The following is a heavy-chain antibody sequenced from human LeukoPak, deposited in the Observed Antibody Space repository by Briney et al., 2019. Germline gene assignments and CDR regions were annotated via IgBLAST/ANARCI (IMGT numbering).Heavy chain of an antibody. V-gene: IGHV1-2*02. D-gene: IGHD3-22*01. CDR2: INPNSGGT. J-gene: IGHJ4*02. Sequence: ASVKVSCKASGYTFTGYYMHWVRKAPGQGLEWMGWINPNSGGTNYAQKFQGRVTMTRDTSISTAYMELSRLRSDDTAVYYCARVDYYDSSGYHGENYFDYWGQGTLVTVSS. CDR1: GYTFTGYY. CDR3: ARVDYYDSSGYHGENYFDY.